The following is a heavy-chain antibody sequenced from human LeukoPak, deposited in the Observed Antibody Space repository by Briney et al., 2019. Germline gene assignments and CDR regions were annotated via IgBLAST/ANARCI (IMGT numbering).Heavy chain of an antibody. J-gene: IGHJ4*02. CDR2: IYYSGST. D-gene: IGHD6-19*01. CDR1: GGSISNYY. V-gene: IGHV4-59*01. Sequence: PSETLSLTCTVSGGSISNYYYSWIRQPPGKGLEWIGYIYYSGSTNYNPSLKSRVTLSVDTSKNQFSLRLSSVTAADTAGYYCARLDSSGWGYFDYWGQGTLVTVSS. CDR3: ARLDSSGWGYFDY.